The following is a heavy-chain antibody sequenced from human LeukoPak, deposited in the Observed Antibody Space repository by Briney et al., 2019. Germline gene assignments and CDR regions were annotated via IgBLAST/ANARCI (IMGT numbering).Heavy chain of an antibody. V-gene: IGHV4-59*12. Sequence: SETLSLTCTVSGGSLSSYFWSWIRQPPGKGLEWIAYIYYTGSTNYNPSLKSRVTISLDTSQNQFSLKLSSVTAADTAVYYCAREGAARNFDYWGQGILVTVSS. CDR2: IYYTGST. J-gene: IGHJ4*02. CDR3: AREGAARNFDY. CDR1: GGSLSSYF. D-gene: IGHD6-6*01.